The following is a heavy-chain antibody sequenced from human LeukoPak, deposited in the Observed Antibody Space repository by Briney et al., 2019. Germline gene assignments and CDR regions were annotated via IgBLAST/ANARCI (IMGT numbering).Heavy chain of an antibody. CDR2: ISSSSSYI. V-gene: IGHV3-21*01. CDR1: GFTFSSYN. D-gene: IGHD3-10*01. J-gene: IGHJ4*02. Sequence: PGGSLRLSCAASGFTFSSYNMNWVRQAPGKGLKWVSSISSSSSYIYYADSVKGRFTISRDNAKNSLYLQMNSLRAEDTAVYYCASPITMVRGVTFDYWGQGTLVTVSS. CDR3: ASPITMVRGVTFDY.